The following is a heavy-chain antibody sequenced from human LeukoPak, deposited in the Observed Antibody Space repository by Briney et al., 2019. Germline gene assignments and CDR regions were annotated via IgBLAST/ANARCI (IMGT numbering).Heavy chain of an antibody. J-gene: IGHJ3*02. CDR2: IVVGSGNT. CDR1: GFTFTSSA. D-gene: IGHD6-13*01. Sequence: SVKVSCKASGFTFTSSAMQWVRQARGQRLEWIGWIVVGSGNTNYAQKFQERVTITRDMSTSTAYMELSSLRSEDTAVYYCAAPAAAASDAFDIWGQGTMVTVSS. V-gene: IGHV1-58*02. CDR3: AAPAAAASDAFDI.